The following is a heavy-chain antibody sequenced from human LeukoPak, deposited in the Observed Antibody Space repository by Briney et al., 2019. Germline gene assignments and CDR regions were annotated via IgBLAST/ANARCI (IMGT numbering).Heavy chain of an antibody. D-gene: IGHD1-26*01. CDR1: RGSISSDY. Sequence: SETLSLTCIPSRGSISSDYWSWIRQPPGKGLEWIGYIYYIGTTNYNPSLKSRVTISLDTSKNQFSLELSSVTAADTAIYYCARYVAVGTSGFDYWGQGTLVTVSS. V-gene: IGHV4-59*08. J-gene: IGHJ4*02. CDR2: IYYIGTT. CDR3: ARYVAVGTSGFDY.